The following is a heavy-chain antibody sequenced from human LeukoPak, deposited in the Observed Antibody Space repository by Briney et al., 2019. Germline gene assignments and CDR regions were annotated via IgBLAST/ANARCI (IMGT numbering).Heavy chain of an antibody. D-gene: IGHD3-22*01. J-gene: IGHJ4*02. CDR3: AKGNGYYYDSSGYSHFAS. Sequence: GGSLRLSCAASGFTFSSYAMSWVRQAPGKGLEWVSAISGSGGSTYYADSVKGRFTISRDNSKNTLYLQMNSLRAEDTAVYYCAKGNGYYYDSSGYSHFASWGQGPLVTVSS. CDR2: ISGSGGST. CDR1: GFTFSSYA. V-gene: IGHV3-23*01.